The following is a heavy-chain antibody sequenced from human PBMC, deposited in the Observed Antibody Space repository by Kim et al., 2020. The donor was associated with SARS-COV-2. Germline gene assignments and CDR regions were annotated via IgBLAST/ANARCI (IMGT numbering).Heavy chain of an antibody. CDR1: GDSVSGATIA. J-gene: IGHJ4*02. Sequence: SQTLSLTCAISGDSVSGATIAWSRIRQSPSRGLEWLGRTYYRSNWYSDYAVSVKSRITINPDTSKNQFSLQLTSVTPEDTALYYCVRYSGWYYFDYWGQG. V-gene: IGHV6-1*01. CDR3: VRYSGWYYFDY. CDR2: TYYRSNWYS. D-gene: IGHD5-12*01.